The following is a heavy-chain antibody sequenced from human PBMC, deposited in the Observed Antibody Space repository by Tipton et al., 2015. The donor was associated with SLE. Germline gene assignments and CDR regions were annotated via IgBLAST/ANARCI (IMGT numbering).Heavy chain of an antibody. D-gene: IGHD3-10*01. CDR3: ASSEGTGSAPFDY. CDR1: GGSFSGYY. Sequence: LRLSCAVYGGSFSGYYWSWIRQPPGKGLEWIGSIYCSGSTYYNPSLKSRVTISVDTSKNQFSLKLSSVTAADTAVYYCASSEGTGSAPFDYWGQGTLVTVSS. CDR2: IYCSGST. V-gene: IGHV4-34*01. J-gene: IGHJ4*02.